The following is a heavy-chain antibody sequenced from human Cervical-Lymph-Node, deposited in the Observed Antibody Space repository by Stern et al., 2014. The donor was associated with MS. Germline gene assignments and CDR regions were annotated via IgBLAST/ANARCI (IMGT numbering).Heavy chain of an antibody. CDR1: GYSFTSYW. D-gene: IGHD2-2*01. CDR3: ARHEDCSSTSCSGFDP. J-gene: IGHJ5*02. V-gene: IGHV5-51*01. Sequence: MQLVQSGAEVKKPGESLKISCKGSGYSFTSYWIGWVRQMPGKGLEWMGIIYPGDSDTRYSPSFQGQVTISADKSISTAYLQWSSLKASDTAMYYCARHEDCSSTSCSGFDPWGQGTLVTVSS. CDR2: IYPGDSDT.